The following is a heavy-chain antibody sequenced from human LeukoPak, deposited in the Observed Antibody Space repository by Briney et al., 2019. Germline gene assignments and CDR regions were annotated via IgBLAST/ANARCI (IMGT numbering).Heavy chain of an antibody. CDR2: IYPGDSDT. D-gene: IGHD3-22*01. CDR1: GYSFTSYW. J-gene: IGHJ3*02. CDR3: ARQADTMIVVVSAFDI. V-gene: IGHV5-51*01. Sequence: GESLKISCKGSGYSFTSYWIGWVRQMPGKGLEWMGIIYPGDSDTRYSPSFQGQVTISADKSISPAYLQWSSLKASDTAMYYCARQADTMIVVVSAFDIWGQGTMVTVSS.